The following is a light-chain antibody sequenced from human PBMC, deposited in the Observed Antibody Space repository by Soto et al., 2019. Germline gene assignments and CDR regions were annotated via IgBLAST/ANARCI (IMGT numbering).Light chain of an antibody. CDR1: QSVSSSY. CDR3: QQYGSSPDT. V-gene: IGKV3-20*01. J-gene: IGKJ2*01. Sequence: EIVLTQSPGTLSLSPGERATLSCSASQSVSSSYLAWYQQKPGQAPRLLIYGASSRATGIPDRFSGSGSGTDFTLTISRLEPEDFVVYYCQQYGSSPDTFGQGTKLEIK. CDR2: GAS.